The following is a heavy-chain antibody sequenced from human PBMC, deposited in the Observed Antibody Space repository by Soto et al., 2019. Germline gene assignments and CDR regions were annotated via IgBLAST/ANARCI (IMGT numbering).Heavy chain of an antibody. D-gene: IGHD3-22*01. CDR1: GYTFTSYG. J-gene: IGHJ3*02. Sequence: EASVKVSCKASGYTFTSYGISWVRQAPGQGLEWMGWISAYNGNTNYAQKLQGRVTMTTDASTSTAYMELRSLRSDDTAVYYCARVGVVVSKGAFDIWGQGTMVTVSS. CDR2: ISAYNGNT. V-gene: IGHV1-18*04. CDR3: ARVGVVVSKGAFDI.